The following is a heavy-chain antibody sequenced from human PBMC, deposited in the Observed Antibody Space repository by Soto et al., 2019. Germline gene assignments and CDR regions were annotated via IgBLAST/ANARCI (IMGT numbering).Heavy chain of an antibody. J-gene: IGHJ6*02. CDR2: IIPVFGTP. CDR1: GGSLSNYG. Sequence: QVQLVQSGAEVKKPGSSVKVSCKASGGSLSNYGISWVRQAPGQGLEWMGAIIPVFGTPNYAQKFQYRVTITADESTTTDYMEVRSLTSEDTAVYYCARGDATKIVVTTYYAMDVWGQGTTVTVSS. D-gene: IGHD3-22*01. V-gene: IGHV1-69*12. CDR3: ARGDATKIVVTTYYAMDV.